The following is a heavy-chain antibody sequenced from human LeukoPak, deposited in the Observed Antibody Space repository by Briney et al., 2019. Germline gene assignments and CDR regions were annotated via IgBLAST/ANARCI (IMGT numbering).Heavy chain of an antibody. CDR1: GFTFSDYY. D-gene: IGHD3-22*01. CDR3: ARVTYYYDSSGPLFDY. Sequence: MAGRSLRLSCAASGFTFSDYYMSWIRQAPGKGLEWVSYISSSSSYTNYADSVKGRFTISRDNAKNSLYLQMNSLRAEDTAVYYCARVTYYYDSSGPLFDYWGQGTLVTVSS. J-gene: IGHJ4*02. CDR2: ISSSSSYT. V-gene: IGHV3-11*05.